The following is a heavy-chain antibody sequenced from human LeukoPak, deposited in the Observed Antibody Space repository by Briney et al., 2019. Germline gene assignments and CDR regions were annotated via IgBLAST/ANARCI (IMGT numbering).Heavy chain of an antibody. CDR1: GHTLTELS. CDR3: ATASWREGHGGAFDI. Sequence: ASVKVSCKVSGHTLTELSMHWVRQAPGKGLEWMGGFDPEDGETIYAQKFQGRVTMTEDTSTDTAYMELSSLRSEDTAVYYCATASWREGHGGAFDIWGQGTMVTVSS. V-gene: IGHV1-24*01. CDR2: FDPEDGET. J-gene: IGHJ3*02. D-gene: IGHD6-13*01.